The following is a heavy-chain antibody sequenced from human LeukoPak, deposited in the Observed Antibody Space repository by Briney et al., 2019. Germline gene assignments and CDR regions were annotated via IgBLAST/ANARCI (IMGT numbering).Heavy chain of an antibody. Sequence: GASVKVSCKASGGTLSSYAISWVRQAPGQGLEWMGRIIPIFGTANYAQKFQGRVTITTDESTSTAYMELSSLRSEDTAVYYCAREWNNWFDPWGQGTLVTVSS. D-gene: IGHD1-1*01. J-gene: IGHJ5*02. V-gene: IGHV1-69*05. CDR3: AREWNNWFDP. CDR2: IIPIFGTA. CDR1: GGTLSSYA.